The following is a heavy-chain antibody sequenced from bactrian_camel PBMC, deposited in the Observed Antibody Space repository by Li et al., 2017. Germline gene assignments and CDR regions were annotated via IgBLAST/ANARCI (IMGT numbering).Heavy chain of an antibody. V-gene: IGHV3S53*01. CDR2: IRRSGGET. CDR1: GHSRGNNC. Sequence: QLVESGGSLVQPGGSLRLSCVVSGHSRGNNCVGWYRLPPGRAPAEREGIAAIRRSGGETWYAGSVKGRFTISQDNAKNTVYLQMNSLKPEDTAMYYCAATGYCYKRWFENYRHWGQGTQVTVS. CDR3: AATGYCYKRWFENYRH. J-gene: IGHJ4*01. D-gene: IGHD2*01.